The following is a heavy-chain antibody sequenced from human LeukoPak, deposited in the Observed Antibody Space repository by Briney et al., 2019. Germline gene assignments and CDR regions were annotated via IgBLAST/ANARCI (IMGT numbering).Heavy chain of an antibody. J-gene: IGHJ6*02. CDR3: ARTVVTSYYYYYGMDV. Sequence: ASVKVSCKASGYTFTSYGISWVRQAPGQGLEWMGWINAGNGNTKYSQKFQGRVTITRDTPASTAYMELSSLRSEDTAVYYCARTVVTSYYYYYGMDVWGQGTTVTVSS. D-gene: IGHD4-23*01. CDR2: INAGNGNT. V-gene: IGHV1-3*01. CDR1: GYTFTSYG.